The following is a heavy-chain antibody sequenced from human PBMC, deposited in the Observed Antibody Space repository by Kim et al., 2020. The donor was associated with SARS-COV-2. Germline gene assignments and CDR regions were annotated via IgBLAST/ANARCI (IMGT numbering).Heavy chain of an antibody. V-gene: IGHV4-59*01. CDR1: GGSISSYY. CDR2: IYYSGST. D-gene: IGHD3-16*01. Sequence: SETLSLTCTVSGGSISSYYWSWIRQPPGKGLEWIGYIYYSGSTNYNPSLKSRVTISVDTSKNQFSLKLSSVTAADTAVYYCARADGYDYVWGSYYPINPWGQGTLVTVSS. J-gene: IGHJ5*02. CDR3: ARADGYDYVWGSYYPINP.